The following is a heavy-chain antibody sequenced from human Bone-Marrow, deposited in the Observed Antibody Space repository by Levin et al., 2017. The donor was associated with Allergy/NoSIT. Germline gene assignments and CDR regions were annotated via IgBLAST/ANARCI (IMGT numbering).Heavy chain of an antibody. CDR1: GYTFTSYD. D-gene: IGHD6-19*01. V-gene: IGHV1-8*01. Sequence: ASVKVSCKASGYTFTSYDINWVRQATGQGLEWMGWMNPNSGNTGYAQKFQGRVTMTRNTSISTAYMELSSLRSEDTAVYYCARGFSSGWYWRAAVWFDPWGQGTLVTVSS. CDR2: MNPNSGNT. CDR3: ARGFSSGWYWRAAVWFDP. J-gene: IGHJ5*02.